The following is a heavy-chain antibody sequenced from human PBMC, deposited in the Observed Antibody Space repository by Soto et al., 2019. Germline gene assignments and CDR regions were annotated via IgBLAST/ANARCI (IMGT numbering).Heavy chain of an antibody. Sequence: GXSLRLSCAASGFSLSSYGMHWFRQAPVNGLQWLAVIWYDGSNKYYADSVKGRFTISRDNSKNTLYLQMNSLRAEDTAVYYCAGGTVRGPNYYYYYYMDVWGKGTTVTVSS. J-gene: IGHJ6*03. D-gene: IGHD3-10*01. CDR2: IWYDGSNK. V-gene: IGHV3-33*01. CDR1: GFSLSSYG. CDR3: AGGTVRGPNYYYYYYMDV.